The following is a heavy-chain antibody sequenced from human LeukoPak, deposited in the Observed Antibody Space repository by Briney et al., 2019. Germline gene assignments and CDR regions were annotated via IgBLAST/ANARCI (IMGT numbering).Heavy chain of an antibody. CDR2: ISNSGGIT. CDR3: AQRGTGTKSFDY. CDR1: GFTFDDYA. D-gene: IGHD4-17*01. J-gene: IGHJ4*02. V-gene: IGHV3-23*01. Sequence: GGSLRLSCAASGFTFDDYAMHWVRQAPGKGLEWVSGISNSGGITYYADSAKGRFTISRDNSENTLYLQMNSLRAEDTAVYYCAQRGTGTKSFDYWGQGTLVTVSS.